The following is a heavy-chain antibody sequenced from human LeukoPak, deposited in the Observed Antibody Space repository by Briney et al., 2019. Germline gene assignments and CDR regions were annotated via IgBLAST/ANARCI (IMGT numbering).Heavy chain of an antibody. J-gene: IGHJ5*02. CDR3: ARGLDVVVVAATHLGFDP. CDR2: IYTSGST. Sequence: SETLSLTCTVSGGSISSYYWSWIRQPAGKGLEWIGRIYTSGSTNYNPSLKSRVTMSVDTSKNQFSLKLSSVTAADTAVYYCARGLDVVVVAATHLGFDPWGQGTLVTVSS. D-gene: IGHD2-15*01. V-gene: IGHV4-4*07. CDR1: GGSISSYY.